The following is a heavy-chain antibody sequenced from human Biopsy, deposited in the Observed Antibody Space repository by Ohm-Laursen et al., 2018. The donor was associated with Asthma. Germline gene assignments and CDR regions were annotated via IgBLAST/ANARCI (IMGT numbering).Heavy chain of an antibody. J-gene: IGHJ4*02. Sequence: SQTLSLTCAVSGGSISSSGYSWSWIRQPPGKGLEWIGYIYHSGSTYYNPSLKSRVTISVDRSKNQFSLKLSSVTAADTAMYYCARVKDGYNFDYWGQGTLVTVSS. CDR1: GGSISSSGYS. CDR3: ARVKDGYNFDY. CDR2: IYHSGST. D-gene: IGHD5-24*01. V-gene: IGHV4-30-2*01.